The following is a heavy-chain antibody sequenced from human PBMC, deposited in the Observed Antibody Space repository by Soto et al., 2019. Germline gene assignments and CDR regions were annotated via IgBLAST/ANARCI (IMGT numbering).Heavy chain of an antibody. V-gene: IGHV3-30-3*01. D-gene: IGHD5-12*01. J-gene: IGHJ4*02. Sequence: GGSLRLSCAASGFTFSSYAMHWVRQAPGKGLEWVAVISYDGSNKYYADSVKGRFTISRDNSKNTLYLQMNSLRAEDTAVYYCARELEMATTVPLDYWGQGTLVTVSS. CDR3: ARELEMATTVPLDY. CDR2: ISYDGSNK. CDR1: GFTFSSYA.